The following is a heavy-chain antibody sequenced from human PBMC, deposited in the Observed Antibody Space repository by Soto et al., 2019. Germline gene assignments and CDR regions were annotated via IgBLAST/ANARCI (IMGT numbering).Heavy chain of an antibody. D-gene: IGHD6-13*01. Sequence: GGSLRLSCAASGFTFSNAWMNWVRQAPGKGLEWVGRIKSKTDGGTTDYAAPVKGRFTISRDDSKNTLYLQMNSLKTEDTAVYYCTTGPNLSSSWYYVYWGQGTLVTVSS. J-gene: IGHJ4*02. CDR3: TTGPNLSSSWYYVY. V-gene: IGHV3-15*07. CDR2: IKSKTDGGTT. CDR1: GFTFSNAW.